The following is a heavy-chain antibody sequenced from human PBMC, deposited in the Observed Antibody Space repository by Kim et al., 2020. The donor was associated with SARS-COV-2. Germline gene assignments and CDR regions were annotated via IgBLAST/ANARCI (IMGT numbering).Heavy chain of an antibody. Sequence: SETLSLTCTVSGGSISSSSYYWGWIRQPPGKGLEWIGSIYYSGSTYYNPSLKSRVTISVDTSKNQFSLKLSSVTAADTAVYYCARQETAGRTMVRGVIAWFDPWGQGTLVTVSS. J-gene: IGHJ5*02. CDR2: IYYSGST. CDR3: ARQETAGRTMVRGVIAWFDP. V-gene: IGHV4-39*01. D-gene: IGHD3-10*01. CDR1: GGSISSSSYY.